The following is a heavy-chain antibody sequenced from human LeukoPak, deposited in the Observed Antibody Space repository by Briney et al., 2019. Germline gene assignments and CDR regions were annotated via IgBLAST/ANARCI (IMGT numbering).Heavy chain of an antibody. CDR1: GDSISNGNYY. CDR2: IYNSGST. V-gene: IGHV4-61*02. Sequence: PSQTLSLTCTVSGDSISNGNYYWTWIRQPAGKGLEWIGRIYNSGSTNYNPSLESRVTISVDTSKNQFSLKLSSVTAADTAVYYCARVGGTTAFDIWGQGTMVTVSS. J-gene: IGHJ3*02. D-gene: IGHD1-7*01. CDR3: ARVGGTTAFDI.